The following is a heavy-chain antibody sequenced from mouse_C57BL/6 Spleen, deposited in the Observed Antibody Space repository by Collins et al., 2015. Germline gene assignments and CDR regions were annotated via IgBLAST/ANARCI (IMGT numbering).Heavy chain of an antibody. J-gene: IGHJ4*01. D-gene: IGHD2-3*01. CDR2: IYPGSGSS. CDR1: GYTFTSNW. Sequence: QVQVQQPGAELVKPGASVKMSCKASGYTFTSNWITWVKQRPGQGLEWIGDIYPGSGSSNYNEKFKRKATLTVDTSSSTAYMQLSSLTSEESAVYYCARVVYDGYSPVMDYWGQGTSVTVSS. V-gene: IGHV1-55*01. CDR3: ARVVYDGYSPVMDY.